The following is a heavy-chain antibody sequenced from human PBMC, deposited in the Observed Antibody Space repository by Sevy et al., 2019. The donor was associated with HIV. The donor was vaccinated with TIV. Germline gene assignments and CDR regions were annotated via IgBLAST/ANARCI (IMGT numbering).Heavy chain of an antibody. CDR1: GFSLNTYW. V-gene: IGHV3-7*01. Sequence: GSLRLSCAASGFSLNTYWMSWVRQAPGKGLEWVANIKQDGSVTYYVASVKGRFTISRDNARNFLFLQMNSLRAEDTARYYCVRAVAADGSFWGQGTLVTVSS. CDR3: VRAVAADGSF. J-gene: IGHJ4*02. D-gene: IGHD6-13*01. CDR2: IKQDGSVT.